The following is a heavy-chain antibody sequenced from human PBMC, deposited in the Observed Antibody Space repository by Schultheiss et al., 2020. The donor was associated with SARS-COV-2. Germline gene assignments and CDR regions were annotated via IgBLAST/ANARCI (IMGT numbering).Heavy chain of an antibody. CDR2: IYYSGST. CDR3: ARGGRAKQLGFDY. V-gene: IGHV4-39*07. CDR1: GGSISSSSYY. J-gene: IGHJ4*02. D-gene: IGHD1-1*01. Sequence: SQTLSLTCTVSGGSISSSSYYWGWIRQPPGKGLEWIGSIYYSGSTYYNPSLKSRVTISVDMSKNQFSLKLNSVTAADTALYYCARGGRAKQLGFDYWGQGTLVTVSS.